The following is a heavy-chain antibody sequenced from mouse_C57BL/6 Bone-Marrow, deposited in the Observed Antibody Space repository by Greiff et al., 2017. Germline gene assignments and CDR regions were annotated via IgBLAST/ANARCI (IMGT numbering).Heavy chain of an antibody. CDR2: IRLKSDNYAT. J-gene: IGHJ3*01. CDR1: GFTFSNYW. Sequence: DVKLQESGGGLVQPGGSMKLSCVASGFTFSNYWMNWVRQSPEKGLEWVAQIRLKSDNYATHYAESVKGRFTISRDDSKSSVYLQMNNLRAEDTGIYYCTDTVVATTWFAYWGQGTLVTVSA. V-gene: IGHV6-3*01. D-gene: IGHD1-1*01. CDR3: TDTVVATTWFAY.